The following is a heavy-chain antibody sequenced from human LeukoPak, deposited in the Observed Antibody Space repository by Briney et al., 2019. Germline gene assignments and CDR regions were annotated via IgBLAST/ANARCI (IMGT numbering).Heavy chain of an antibody. J-gene: IGHJ4*02. V-gene: IGHV3-23*01. CDR2: IGVGGTT. CDR3: VKGSTGYYYEH. D-gene: IGHD3-22*01. Sequence: GGSLRPSCAASGFTFSRYAMTWVRQAPGKGLDWVSSIGVGGTTYYADSVQGRLTISRDNSKNTLYLQMNSLRDVDTAVYYCVKGSTGYYYEHWGQGTLVTVSS. CDR1: GFTFSRYA.